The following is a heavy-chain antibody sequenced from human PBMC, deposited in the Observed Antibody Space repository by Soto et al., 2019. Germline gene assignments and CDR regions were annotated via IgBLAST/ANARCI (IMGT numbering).Heavy chain of an antibody. CDR3: ARAGRPVKTYYDYIGGSYPPPGMRVFDI. CDR2: MNPNSGNT. Sequence: ASVKVSCKASGYTFTSYDINWVRQATGQGLEWMGWMNPNSGNTGYAQKFQGRVTMTRNTSISTAYMELSSLRSEDTAVYYWARAGRPVKTYYDYIGGSYPPPGMRVFDIGGQGKMVTVSS. J-gene: IGHJ3*02. V-gene: IGHV1-8*01. D-gene: IGHD3-16*01. CDR1: GYTFTSYD.